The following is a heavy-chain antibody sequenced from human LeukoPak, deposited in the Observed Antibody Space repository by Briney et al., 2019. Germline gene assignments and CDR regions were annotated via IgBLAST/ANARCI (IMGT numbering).Heavy chain of an antibody. J-gene: IGHJ3*02. CDR1: GGSISSSTYY. Sequence: PSETLSLACTVSGGSISSSTYYWGWIRQPPGKGLEWIGSIYYSGSTYYNSSLKSRVIILIDTAKNHFSLNLSSVTAADTAVYYCERSDGYGLVGIWGQGTMVTVSS. V-gene: IGHV4-39*07. D-gene: IGHD3-10*01. CDR3: ERSDGYGLVGI. CDR2: IYYSGST.